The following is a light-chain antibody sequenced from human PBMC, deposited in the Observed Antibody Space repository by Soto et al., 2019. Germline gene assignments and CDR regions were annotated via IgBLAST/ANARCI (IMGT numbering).Light chain of an antibody. CDR1: SSNIGNNY. Sequence: QSVLTQPPSVSAAPGQKVTISCSGSSSNIGNNYVFWYQQLPGTAPKLLIYDNDKRPSGIPDRFSGSKSGTSATLGITGLXXGDEXDYYCATWXXXLXXGVFGGGT. V-gene: IGLV1-51*01. J-gene: IGLJ2*01. CDR3: ATWXXXLXXGV. CDR2: DND.